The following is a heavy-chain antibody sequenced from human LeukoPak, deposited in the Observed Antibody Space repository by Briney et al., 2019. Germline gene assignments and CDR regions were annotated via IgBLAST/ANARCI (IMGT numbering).Heavy chain of an antibody. CDR2: ISSGGGNT. V-gene: IGHV3-23*01. D-gene: IGHD2-2*01. Sequence: PGGSLRLSCAASEFTFSSYAMSWVRQAPGKGLEWVSTISSGGGNTYYADSVKGRFTISRDNSQNRLYLQMHSLRAEDTATYYCAKRRLYCSGTYCSFDYWGQGTLVTVSS. J-gene: IGHJ4*02. CDR3: AKRRLYCSGTYCSFDY. CDR1: EFTFSSYA.